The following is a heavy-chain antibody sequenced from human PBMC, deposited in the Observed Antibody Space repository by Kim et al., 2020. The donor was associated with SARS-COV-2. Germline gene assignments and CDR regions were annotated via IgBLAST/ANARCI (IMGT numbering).Heavy chain of an antibody. J-gene: IGHJ3*01. Sequence: SETLSLTCVVHGGSFTDYYWNWIRQSPGKGLEWIGDINRVGNTDYNPSLKRRVSMSVDTSKNELSLKLTSVTAADTAIYYCARGRRIMLTYVGPPQSLDVWGQGTLVTVSS. CDR3: ARGRRIMLTYVGPPQSLDV. D-gene: IGHD2-8*01. V-gene: IGHV4-34*01. CDR2: INRVGNT. CDR1: GGSFTDYY.